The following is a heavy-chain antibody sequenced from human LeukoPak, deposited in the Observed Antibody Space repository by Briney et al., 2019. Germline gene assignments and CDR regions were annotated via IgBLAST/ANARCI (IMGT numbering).Heavy chain of an antibody. Sequence: ASVTVSFKASGYTFTSYDINWVRQAPGQGGEWVGWMNPNSGNTGYAQKFQGRVTMTRNTSISTAYMELSSLRSEDTAVYYCARGLRGAGKNWFDPWGQGTLVTVSS. V-gene: IGHV1-8*01. CDR3: ARGLRGAGKNWFDP. CDR2: MNPNSGNT. CDR1: GYTFTSYD. J-gene: IGHJ5*02. D-gene: IGHD3-10*01.